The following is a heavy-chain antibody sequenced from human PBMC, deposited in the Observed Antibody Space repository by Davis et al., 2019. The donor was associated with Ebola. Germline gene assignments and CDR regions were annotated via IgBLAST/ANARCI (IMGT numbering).Heavy chain of an antibody. CDR1: GFTFSSYA. Sequence: GESLKISCAASGFTFSSYAMSWVRQAPGKGLEWVSVIYSGGSTYYADSVKGSFTISRDNSKNTLYLQMNSLRAEDTAVYYCAKDGYWDTAMVIRGGYGMDVWGKGTTVTVSS. CDR2: IYSGGST. CDR3: AKDGYWDTAMVIRGGYGMDV. J-gene: IGHJ6*04. V-gene: IGHV3-23*03. D-gene: IGHD5-18*01.